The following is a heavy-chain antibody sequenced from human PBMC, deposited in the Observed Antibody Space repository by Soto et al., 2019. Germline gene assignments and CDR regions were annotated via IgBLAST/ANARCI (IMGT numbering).Heavy chain of an antibody. CDR2: IYYSGST. CDR3: ARRDSSGWTSGAFDI. Sequence: QLQLQESGPGLVKPSETLSLTCTVSGGSISSSSYYWGWIRQPPGKGLEWIGSIYYSGSTYYNPSLKSRVTISVDTSKNRCSLKLSSVTAADTAVYYCARRDSSGWTSGAFDIWGQGTMVTVSS. V-gene: IGHV4-39*01. D-gene: IGHD6-19*01. J-gene: IGHJ3*02. CDR1: GGSISSSSYY.